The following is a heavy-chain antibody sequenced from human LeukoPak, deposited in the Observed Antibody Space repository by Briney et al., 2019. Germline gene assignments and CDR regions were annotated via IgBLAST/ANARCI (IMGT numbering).Heavy chain of an antibody. CDR2: IYYSGST. CDR1: GVSISSSSYY. D-gene: IGHD3-22*01. Sequence: SETLSLTCTVSGVSISSSSYYWGWTRQPPGKGLEWIGSIYYSGSTYYNPSLKSRVTISVDTSKNQFSLKLSSVTAADTAVYYCARRSPWGRVVITHFDYWGQGTLVTVSS. J-gene: IGHJ4*02. V-gene: IGHV4-39*01. CDR3: ARRSPWGRVVITHFDY.